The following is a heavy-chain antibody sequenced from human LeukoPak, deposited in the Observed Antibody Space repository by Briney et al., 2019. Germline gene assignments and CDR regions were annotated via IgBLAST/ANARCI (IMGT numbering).Heavy chain of an antibody. CDR1: GGSISSGDYY. D-gene: IGHD3-22*01. CDR3: ARADSSGSNWFDP. V-gene: IGHV4-30-4*01. CDR2: IYYSGST. Sequence: SQTLPLTCTVSGGSISSGDYYWSWIRQPPGKGLEWIGYIYYSGSTYYNPSLKSRVTISVDTSKNQFSLKLSSVTAADTAVYYCARADSSGSNWFDPWGQGTLVTVSS. J-gene: IGHJ5*02.